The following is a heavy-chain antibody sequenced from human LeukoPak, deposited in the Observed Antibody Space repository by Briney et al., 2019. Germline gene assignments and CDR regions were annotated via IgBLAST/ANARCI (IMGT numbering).Heavy chain of an antibody. CDR1: GFTFSSYA. J-gene: IGHJ4*02. D-gene: IGHD2-2*01. CDR2: ISGSGGST. V-gene: IGHV3-23*01. Sequence: PGGSLRLSCAASGFTFSSYAMSWVRQAPGKGLEWVSAISGSGGSTYYTDSVKGRFTISRDNSKNTLYLQMNSLRAEDTAVYYCAKTQYVEVPAAIDYFDYWGQGTLVTVSS. CDR3: AKTQYVEVPAAIDYFDY.